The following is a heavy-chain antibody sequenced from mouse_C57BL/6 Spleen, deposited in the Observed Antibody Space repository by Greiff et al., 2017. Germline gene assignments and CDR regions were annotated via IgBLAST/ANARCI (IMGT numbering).Heavy chain of an antibody. Sequence: QVTLKVSGPGILQYSQTLSLTCSFSGFSLSTSGMGVSWIRQPSGKGLEWLAHIYWDDDKRYNPSLKSRLTISKDTSRNQVFLKITSVDTADTATYYCARRRDYHAMDYWGQGTSVTVSS. V-gene: IGHV8-12*01. J-gene: IGHJ4*01. CDR1: GFSLSTSGMG. D-gene: IGHD1-1*02. CDR2: IYWDDDK. CDR3: ARRRDYHAMDY.